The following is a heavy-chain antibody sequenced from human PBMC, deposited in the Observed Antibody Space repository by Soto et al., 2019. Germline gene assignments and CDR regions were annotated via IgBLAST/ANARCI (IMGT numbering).Heavy chain of an antibody. CDR3: ARGGPYSSRRGWFDP. CDR1: GYSFTSYW. CDR2: IYPGDSDT. J-gene: IGHJ5*02. D-gene: IGHD6-13*01. Sequence: GESLKISCKGSGYSFTSYWSGWVRQMPGKGLEWMGIIYPGDSDTRYSQAFQGQVTISADKSISTAYLQWSSLKASDTAMYYCARGGPYSSRRGWFDPWGQGTLVTVSS. V-gene: IGHV5-51*01.